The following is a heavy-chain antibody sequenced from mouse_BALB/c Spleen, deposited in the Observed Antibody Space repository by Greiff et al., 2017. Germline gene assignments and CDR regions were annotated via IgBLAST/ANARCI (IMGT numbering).Heavy chain of an antibody. Sequence: EVKLVESGGGLVKPGGSLKLSCAASGFTFSSYTMSWVRQTPEKRLEWVATISSGGSYTYYPDSVKGRFTISRDNAKNTLYLQMSSLKSEDTAMYYCTRGDFTTYYFDYWGQGTTLTVSS. CDR2: ISSGGSYT. V-gene: IGHV5-6-4*01. CDR3: TRGDFTTYYFDY. D-gene: IGHD1-1*01. J-gene: IGHJ2*01. CDR1: GFTFSSYT.